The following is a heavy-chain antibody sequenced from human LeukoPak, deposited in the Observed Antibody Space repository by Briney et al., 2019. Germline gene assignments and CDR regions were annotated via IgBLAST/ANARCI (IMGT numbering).Heavy chain of an antibody. CDR1: GFTFSNYD. J-gene: IGHJ4*02. CDR3: AKGGFSGSYGSDY. CDR2: ITSSGGGT. V-gene: IGHV3-23*01. Sequence: PGGSLRLSCAASGFTFSNYDMSWVRQAPGKGLEWVSTITSSGGGTYYADSVKGRFTISRDNSKNTLFLQMNSLRTEDTAVYYCAKGGFSGSYGSDYWGQGTLVTVSS. D-gene: IGHD1-26*01.